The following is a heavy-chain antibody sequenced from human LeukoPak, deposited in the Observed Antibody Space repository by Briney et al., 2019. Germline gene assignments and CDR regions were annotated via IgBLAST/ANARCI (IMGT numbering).Heavy chain of an antibody. CDR1: GFSVSAYN. J-gene: IGHJ4*02. CDR3: ASRAPCSGATCYGLTY. D-gene: IGHD2-15*01. Sequence: GGSLRLSCAASGFSVSAYNMHWVRLAPGKGLEWVSGNTFYTDSVKGRFTFSKDSSKNTLYLQMNSLRAEDTAVYFCASRAPCSGATCYGLTYWGQGTLVTVSS. CDR2: NT. V-gene: IGHV3-23*01.